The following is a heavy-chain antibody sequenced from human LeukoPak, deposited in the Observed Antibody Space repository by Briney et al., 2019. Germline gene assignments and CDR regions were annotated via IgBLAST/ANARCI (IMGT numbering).Heavy chain of an antibody. J-gene: IGHJ6*02. CDR1: GGSISSYY. CDR3: ARDRPLGYSYGHSEDYYYYGMDV. Sequence: SGTLSLTCTVSGGSISSYYWTWIRQPAGKGLEWIGRIYTTGSTNYNPSLKSRVTISVDTSKNQFSLKLSSVTAADTAVYYCARDRPLGYSYGHSEDYYYYGMDVWGQGTTVTVSS. CDR2: IYTTGST. D-gene: IGHD5-18*01. V-gene: IGHV4-4*07.